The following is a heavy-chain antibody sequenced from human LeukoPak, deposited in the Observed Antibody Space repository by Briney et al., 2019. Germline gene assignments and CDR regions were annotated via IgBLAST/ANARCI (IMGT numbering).Heavy chain of an antibody. CDR1: GGSISSGGYY. V-gene: IGHV4-31*03. CDR3: AREGLAAAGYYYYGMDV. Sequence: PSETLSLTCTVSGGSISSGGYYWSWIRQHPGKGLEWIGYIYYSGSTNYNPSLKSRVTISVDTSKNQFSLKLSSVTAADTAVYYCAREGLAAAGYYYYGMDVWGQGTTVTVSS. CDR2: IYYSGST. D-gene: IGHD6-13*01. J-gene: IGHJ6*02.